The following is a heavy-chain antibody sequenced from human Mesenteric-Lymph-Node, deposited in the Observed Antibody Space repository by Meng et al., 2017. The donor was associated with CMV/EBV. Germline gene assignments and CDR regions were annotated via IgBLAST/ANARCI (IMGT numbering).Heavy chain of an antibody. V-gene: IGHV4-30-4*08. J-gene: IGHJ6*02. Sequence: LRLSCSVTAGSINSDDYFWTWIRQPPGKGLEWIGYIYYSGRTYYNPSLKNRLAMSLDTSKKQFSLQLTSVTASDTAVYYCARGGQILRFLEADKYYGMDVWGQGTTVTVSS. D-gene: IGHD3-3*01. CDR2: IYYSGRT. CDR3: ARGGQILRFLEADKYYGMDV. CDR1: AGSINSDDYF.